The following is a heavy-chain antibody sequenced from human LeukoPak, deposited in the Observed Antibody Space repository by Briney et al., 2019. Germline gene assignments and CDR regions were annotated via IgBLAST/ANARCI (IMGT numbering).Heavy chain of an antibody. CDR1: GFPFSGRE. V-gene: IGHV3-20*04. J-gene: IGHJ4*02. Sequence: GGSLRLSCAASGFPFSGREMNWVRQAPGKGLEWVSGINWSGGSTGYADPLRGRFTISRDNAKNSLYLQMDSLRAEDTALYYCARAPITSPFYFDYWGQGTLVTVSS. CDR3: ARAPITSPFYFDY. D-gene: IGHD2-2*01. CDR2: INWSGGST.